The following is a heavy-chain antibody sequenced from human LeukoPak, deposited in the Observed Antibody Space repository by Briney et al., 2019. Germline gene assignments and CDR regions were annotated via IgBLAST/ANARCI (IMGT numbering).Heavy chain of an antibody. CDR1: GFTFDDYA. D-gene: IGHD1-26*01. V-gene: IGHV3-9*03. Sequence: GGSLRLSCAASGFTFDDYAMHWVRQAPGKGLEWVSGISWNSGSIGYADSVKGRFTISRDNAKNSLYLQMNSLRAEDMALYYCAKDIVSRWELRGYVDYWGQGTLVTVSS. CDR3: AKDIVSRWELRGYVDY. J-gene: IGHJ4*02. CDR2: ISWNSGSI.